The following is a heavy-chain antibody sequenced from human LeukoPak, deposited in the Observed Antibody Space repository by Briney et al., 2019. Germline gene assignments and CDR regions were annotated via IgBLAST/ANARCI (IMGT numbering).Heavy chain of an antibody. Sequence: GGSLRRSCAASGFAFSGYEMNWVRQAPGKGLEWISYISTTGRTIYYADSVKGRFTISRDNGKNSLYLQMNSLSAEDTAVYYCARGDDYGDSLVAYWGQGTLVTVSS. CDR1: GFAFSGYE. V-gene: IGHV3-48*03. CDR2: ISTTGRTI. J-gene: IGHJ4*02. D-gene: IGHD4-17*01. CDR3: ARGDDYGDSLVAY.